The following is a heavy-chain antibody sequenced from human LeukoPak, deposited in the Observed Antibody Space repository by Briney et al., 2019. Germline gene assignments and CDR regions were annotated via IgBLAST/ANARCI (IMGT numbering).Heavy chain of an antibody. CDR3: APVVVVAATQRNWFDP. V-gene: IGHV4-59*05. CDR2: IYYSGST. J-gene: IGHJ5*02. D-gene: IGHD2-15*01. CDR1: GGSISSYY. Sequence: SETLSLTCTVSGGSISSYYWSWIRQPPGKGLEWIGSIYYSGSTYYNPSLKSRVTISVDTSKNQFSLKLSSVTAADTAVYYCAPVVVVAATQRNWFDPWGQGTLVTVSS.